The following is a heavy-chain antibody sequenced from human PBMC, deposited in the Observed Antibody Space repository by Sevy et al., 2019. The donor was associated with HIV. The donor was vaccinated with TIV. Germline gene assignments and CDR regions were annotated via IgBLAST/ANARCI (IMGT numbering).Heavy chain of an antibody. V-gene: IGHV3-72*01. CDR1: GFTFSDHY. CDR3: VRGPNCGVGGCQQISPYCLDV. D-gene: IGHD2-15*01. CDR2: IRNRPNSYTT. Sequence: GGSLRLSCAASGFTFSDHYVDWVRQATGKGLEWVGRIRNRPNSYTTEYAASVKGRFTISRDGARNSVYLQMNSLKTQDWAVYYCVRGPNCGVGGCQQISPYCLDVWGKGATVTVSS. J-gene: IGHJ6*03.